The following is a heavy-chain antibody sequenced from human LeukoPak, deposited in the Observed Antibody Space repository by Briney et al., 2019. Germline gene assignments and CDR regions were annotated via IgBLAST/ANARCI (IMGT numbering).Heavy chain of an antibody. V-gene: IGHV1-2*06. CDR1: GYTFTAYY. CDR2: INPKSGET. CDR3: ARSSGRSPNRDYMDV. J-gene: IGHJ6*03. Sequence: ASVKVSCKASGYTFTAYYMHWIRQAPGQGLEWMGRINPKSGETNYAQKFQGRVTMTRDTSTSTVYMELSSLRSEDTAVYYCARSSGRSPNRDYMDVWGKGTTVTISS. D-gene: IGHD1-14*01.